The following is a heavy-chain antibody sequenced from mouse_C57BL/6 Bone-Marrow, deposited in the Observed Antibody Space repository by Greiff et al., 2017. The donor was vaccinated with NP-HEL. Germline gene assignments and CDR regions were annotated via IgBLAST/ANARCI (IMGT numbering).Heavy chain of an antibody. CDR2: IDPSDSYT. V-gene: IGHV1-69*01. J-gene: IGHJ2*01. Sequence: VQLQQSGAELVMPGASVKLSCKASGYTFTSYWMHWVKQRPGQGLEWIGEIDPSDSYTNYTQKLKGKSTLTVDKSSSTAYMLLSSLTSEDSSVYYCARGFITTVVDYWGQGTTLTVSS. CDR1: GYTFTSYW. D-gene: IGHD1-1*01. CDR3: ARGFITTVVDY.